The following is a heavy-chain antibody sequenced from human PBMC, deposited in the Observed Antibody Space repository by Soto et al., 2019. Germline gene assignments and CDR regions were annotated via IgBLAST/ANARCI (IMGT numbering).Heavy chain of an antibody. CDR2: IYWNDDK. J-gene: IGHJ4*02. CDR3: AHTWGLPFDY. Sequence: QITLKESGPTLVEPTQTLTLTCTYSGFSLRTTGVGEGWIRQPPGKALEWLGIIYWNDDKRYSPSLKNRFTLTSDISKSQVVLTMTNMDPVDTATYYCAHTWGLPFDYWGQGTLVIVSS. V-gene: IGHV2-5*01. D-gene: IGHD3-16*01. CDR1: GFSLRTTGVG.